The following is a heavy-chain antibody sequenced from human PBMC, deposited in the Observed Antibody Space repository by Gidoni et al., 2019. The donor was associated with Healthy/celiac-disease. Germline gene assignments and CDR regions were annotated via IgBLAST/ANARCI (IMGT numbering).Heavy chain of an antibody. CDR2: IYYSGST. V-gene: IGHV4-39*01. CDR3: ARHHGQRGYFDY. J-gene: IGHJ4*02. CDR1: GAHISSSSYY. D-gene: IGHD6-25*01. Sequence: QLQLQESGPGLVKPSETLSLTCTVSGAHISSSSYYWGWIRQPPGKGLEWIGSIYYSGSTYYNPSLKSRVTISVDTSKNQFSLKLSSVTAADTAVYYCARHHGQRGYFDYWGQGTLVTVSS.